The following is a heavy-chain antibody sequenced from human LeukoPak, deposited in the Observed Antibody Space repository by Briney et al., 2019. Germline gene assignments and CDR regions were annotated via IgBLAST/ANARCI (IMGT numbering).Heavy chain of an antibody. J-gene: IGHJ4*02. CDR2: IYYSGST. Sequence: SETLSLTCTVSDGSISSYYWSWIRQPPGKGLEWIGYIYYSGSTNYNPSLKSRVTISVDTSKNQFSLKLSSVTAADTAVYYCARGRKKRSYSSGWYDYWGQGTLVTVSS. D-gene: IGHD6-19*01. CDR1: DGSISSYY. CDR3: ARGRKKRSYSSGWYDY. V-gene: IGHV4-59*01.